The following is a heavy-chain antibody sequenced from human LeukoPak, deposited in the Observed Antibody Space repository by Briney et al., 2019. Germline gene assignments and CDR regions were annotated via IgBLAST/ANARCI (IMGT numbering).Heavy chain of an antibody. D-gene: IGHD3-10*01. CDR3: AREKLWFGELLANGLDY. J-gene: IGHJ4*02. CDR1: GFTFSGYP. Sequence: GGSLRLSCAASGFTFSGYPIHWVRQAPGKGLEWVAVISYDGSNKYYADSVKGRFTISRDNSKNTLYLQMNSLRAEDTAVYYCAREKLWFGELLANGLDYWGQGTLVTVSS. CDR2: ISYDGSNK. V-gene: IGHV3-30-3*01.